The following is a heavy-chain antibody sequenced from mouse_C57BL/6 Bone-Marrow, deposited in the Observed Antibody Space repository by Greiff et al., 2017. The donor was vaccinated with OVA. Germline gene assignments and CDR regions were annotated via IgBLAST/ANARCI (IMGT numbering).Heavy chain of an antibody. D-gene: IGHD1-1*01. CDR1: GYTFTSYG. CDR2: IYPRSGNT. J-gene: IGHJ4*01. CDR3: ARHYYGSRYYAMDY. V-gene: IGHV1-81*01. Sequence: QVQLKQSGAELARPGASVKLSCKASGYTFTSYGISWVKQRTGQGLEWIGEIYPRSGNTYYNEKFKGKATLTADKSSSTAYMELRSLTSEDSAVYFCARHYYGSRYYAMDYWGQGTSVTVSS.